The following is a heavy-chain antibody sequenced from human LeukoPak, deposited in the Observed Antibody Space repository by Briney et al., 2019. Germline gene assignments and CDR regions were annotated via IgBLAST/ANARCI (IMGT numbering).Heavy chain of an antibody. V-gene: IGHV1-24*01. CDR3: ATASVVAVAATHYYYGMDV. J-gene: IGHJ6*02. CDR1: GYSLTEFS. D-gene: IGHD2-15*01. CDR2: FDPEDGET. Sequence: GASVKVSCKVSGYSLTEFSIHWVRQAPGKGLEWMGGFDPEDGETIYAQKFQGRVTMTEDTSTDTAYMDLSSLRSEDTAVYFCATASVVAVAATHYYYGMDVWGQGTVVTVSS.